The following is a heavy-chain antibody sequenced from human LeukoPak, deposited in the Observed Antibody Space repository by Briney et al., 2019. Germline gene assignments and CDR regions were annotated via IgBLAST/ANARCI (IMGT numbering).Heavy chain of an antibody. J-gene: IGHJ4*02. CDR2: IYYSGST. Sequence: SETLSLTCTVSGGSITSYYWSWIRQPPGKGLEWIGYIYYSGSTNYNPSLKSRVTISVDTSRNQFSLQVSSLTAADTALYYCARPTTTYCTGGICHNFDYWGQGTLVAVSS. CDR3: ARPTTTYCTGGICHNFDY. D-gene: IGHD2-8*02. V-gene: IGHV4-59*01. CDR1: GGSITSYY.